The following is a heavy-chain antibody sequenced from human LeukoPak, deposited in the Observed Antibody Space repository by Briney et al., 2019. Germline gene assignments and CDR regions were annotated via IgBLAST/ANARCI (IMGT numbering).Heavy chain of an antibody. Sequence: VASVKVSCKASGYTFTSYDINWVRQATGQGLEWMGWMNPNSGNTGYTQKFQGRVTMTRNTSISIAYMELSSLRSEDTAVYYCATTPAQDYGGAFDYWGQGTLVTASS. J-gene: IGHJ4*02. D-gene: IGHD4-23*01. V-gene: IGHV1-8*01. CDR1: GYTFTSYD. CDR3: ATTPAQDYGGAFDY. CDR2: MNPNSGNT.